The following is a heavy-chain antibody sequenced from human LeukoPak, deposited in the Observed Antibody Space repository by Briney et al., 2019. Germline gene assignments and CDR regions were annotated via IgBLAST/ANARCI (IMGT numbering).Heavy chain of an antibody. CDR2: IYPSGST. CDR1: GGSISGYY. Sequence: PSETLSLTCTVSGGSISGYYWSWIRQPAGKGLEWIGRIYPSGSTNYNPSLKSRVTMSVDTSKNQFSLRLSSVTAADTAVYYCARGSPGVVALTFDYWGQGTLVTVSS. D-gene: IGHD2-21*01. J-gene: IGHJ4*02. V-gene: IGHV4-4*07. CDR3: ARGSPGVVALTFDY.